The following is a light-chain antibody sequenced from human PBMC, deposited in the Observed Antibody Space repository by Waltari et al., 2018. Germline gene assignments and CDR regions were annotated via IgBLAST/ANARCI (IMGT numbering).Light chain of an antibody. CDR2: EGI. CDR3: CSYAGSNTYVV. V-gene: IGLV2-23*01. Sequence: QSALTQPASVSGSPRQSITISCTGTTSDVGSYNLVSWYQQHPGKAPKLMIYEGINRPSGVSNRFSGSKSGNTASLTISGLQAEDEADYYCCSYAGSNTYVVFGAGTKLTVL. J-gene: IGLJ2*01. CDR1: TSDVGSYNL.